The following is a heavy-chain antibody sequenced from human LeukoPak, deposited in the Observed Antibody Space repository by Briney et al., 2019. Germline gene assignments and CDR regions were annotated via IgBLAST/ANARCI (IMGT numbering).Heavy chain of an antibody. CDR1: GYTFTSYG. CDR3: ARDHSLATAARRLYGFDP. V-gene: IGHV1-18*01. D-gene: IGHD2-2*01. J-gene: IGHJ5*02. Sequence: GASVKVSCKASGYTFTSYGISWVRQAPGQGLEWMGWISAYNGNTNYAQKLQGRVTMTTDTSTSTAYMELRSLISDDTAVYYCARDHSLATAARRLYGFDPWGQGTLVTVSS. CDR2: ISAYNGNT.